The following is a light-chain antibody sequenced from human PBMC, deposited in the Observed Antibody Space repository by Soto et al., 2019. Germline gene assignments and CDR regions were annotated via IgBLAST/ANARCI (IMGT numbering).Light chain of an antibody. CDR3: QQYNSYPIT. CDR1: ESVSRN. J-gene: IGKJ5*01. Sequence: PATLSVSPGERATLSCRASESVSRNLAWYQQKPGQAPRLLIYDASTRATGIPDRFSGGGSGTEFTLTISSLQPDDFATYYCQQYNSYPITFGQGTRLEIK. V-gene: IGKV3-15*01. CDR2: DAS.